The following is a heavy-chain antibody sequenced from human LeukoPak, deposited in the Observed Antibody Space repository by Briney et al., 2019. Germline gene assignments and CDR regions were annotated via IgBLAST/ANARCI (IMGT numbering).Heavy chain of an antibody. CDR2: IIPIFGTA. CDR1: GGTFSSYA. CDR3: ARAYGIRFLEWLPIDY. J-gene: IGHJ4*02. V-gene: IGHV1-69*06. Sequence: GASVKVSCKASGGTFSSYAISWVRQAPGQGLEWMGGIIPIFGTANYARKFQGRVTITADKSTSTAYMELSSLRSDDTAVYYCARAYGIRFLEWLPIDYWGQGTLVTVSS. D-gene: IGHD3-3*01.